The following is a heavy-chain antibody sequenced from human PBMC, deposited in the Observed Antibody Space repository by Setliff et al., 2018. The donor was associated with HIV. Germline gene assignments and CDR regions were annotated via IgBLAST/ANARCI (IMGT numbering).Heavy chain of an antibody. V-gene: IGHV4-61*09. Sequence: SETLSLTCTVSGGSISSGTYFWSWIRQPAGKGLEWIGHIHTSGSTNYNPSLKSRVTMSVDTSKNQFSLRLSSVTAADTAVYYCARGAIAAAGDFDYWGQGTLVTVSS. CDR2: IHTSGST. J-gene: IGHJ4*02. CDR1: GGSISSGTYF. D-gene: IGHD6-13*01. CDR3: ARGAIAAAGDFDY.